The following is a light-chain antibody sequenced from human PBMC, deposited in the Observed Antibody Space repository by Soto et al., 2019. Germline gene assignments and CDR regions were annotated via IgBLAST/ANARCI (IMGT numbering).Light chain of an antibody. Sequence: MTQSPATLSVSPGKKATLSCRASQSVSSYLNWYQQKPGKAPKLLIYAASSLQSGVPSRFSGSGSGTDFTLTISSLQPEDFATYYCQQSYSTPPTFGQGTKV. CDR2: AAS. CDR3: QQSYSTPPT. V-gene: IGKV1-39*01. J-gene: IGKJ1*01. CDR1: QSVSSY.